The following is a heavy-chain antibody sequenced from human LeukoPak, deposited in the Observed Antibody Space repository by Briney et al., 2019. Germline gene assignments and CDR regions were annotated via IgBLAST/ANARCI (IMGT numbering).Heavy chain of an antibody. CDR3: ARSSGNIAAAGAYLLL. CDR2: IYSDNT. V-gene: IGHV3-53*01. CDR1: GFTVSSNS. Sequence: PGGSLRLSCTVSGFTVSSNSMSWVRQAPGKGLEWVSFIYSDNTHYSDSVKGRFTISRDNAKKSLYLQMNTLRAEDTAVYYCARSSGNIAAAGAYLLLWGQGTLVTVSS. J-gene: IGHJ4*02. D-gene: IGHD6-13*01.